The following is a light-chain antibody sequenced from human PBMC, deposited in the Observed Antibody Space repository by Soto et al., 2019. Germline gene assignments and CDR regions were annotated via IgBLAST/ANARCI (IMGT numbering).Light chain of an antibody. CDR3: QQYNNWPPSIT. CDR1: QSVSSN. V-gene: IGKV3-15*01. CDR2: GAS. J-gene: IGKJ5*01. Sequence: EIVLTQSPATLSVSPGERATLSCRASQSVSSNLAWYQQKPGQAPRLLIYGASTRATGISARFSGGGSGTEFTLSISSLQSEEFAVYYCQQYNNWPPSITFGQGTRLEIK.